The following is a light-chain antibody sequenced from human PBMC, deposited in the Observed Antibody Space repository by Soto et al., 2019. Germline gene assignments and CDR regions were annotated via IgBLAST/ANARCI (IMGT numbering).Light chain of an antibody. CDR1: QSFRGL. CDR3: QQYDNWPPYT. CDR2: DAY. V-gene: IGKV3-11*01. J-gene: IGKJ2*01. Sequence: EVVLTQSPVTLSLSPGEGATLSCRASQSFRGLLAWYQQKPGQAPRLLIYDAYNRATGIPPRFSGSGSGTDFTLTISSLQAEDVAVYYCQQYDNWPPYTLGQGTKVDIK.